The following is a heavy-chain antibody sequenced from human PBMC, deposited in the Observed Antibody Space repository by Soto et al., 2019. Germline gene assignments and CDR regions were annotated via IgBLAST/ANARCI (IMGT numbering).Heavy chain of an antibody. CDR1: GGSISSSSYF. CDR3: ARLRFQLLPEYYFDY. Sequence: PSETLSLTCSVSGGSISSSSYFWGWIRHPPGKGLEFIGSIDYRGTTSDNPSLKSRVTISVDTSKNHFSLKLSSATAADTAVYFCARLRFQLLPEYYFDYWGQGTLVTVSS. V-gene: IGHV4-39*02. CDR2: IDYRGTT. J-gene: IGHJ4*02. D-gene: IGHD2-21*01.